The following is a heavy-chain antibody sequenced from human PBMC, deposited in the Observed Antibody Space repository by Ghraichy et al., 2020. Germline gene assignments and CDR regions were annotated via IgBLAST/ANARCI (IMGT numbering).Heavy chain of an antibody. J-gene: IGHJ4*02. CDR3: AKDSEDTANGWVFDY. D-gene: IGHD5-18*01. CDR2: ISWNSGSI. V-gene: IGHV3-9*01. Sequence: GGSLRLSCAASGFTFDDYAMHWVRQAPGKGLEWVSGISWNSGSIGYADSVKGRFTISRDNAKNSLYLQMNSLRAEDTALYYCAKDSEDTANGWVFDYWGQGTLVTVSS. CDR1: GFTFDDYA.